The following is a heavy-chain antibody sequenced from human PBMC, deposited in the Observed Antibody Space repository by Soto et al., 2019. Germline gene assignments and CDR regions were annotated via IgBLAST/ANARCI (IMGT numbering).Heavy chain of an antibody. D-gene: IGHD5-18*01. J-gene: IGHJ6*02. CDR3: GRGQTAIDV. CDR2: IYYSGST. V-gene: IGHV4-30-4*01. CDR1: GGTITRGDHF. Sequence: PSATQSLTCRVSGGTITRGDHFWSWVRQSPGKGLEWLGYIYYSGSTYYNPSLKGRVMMTIDTSKHQFSLNLSSVTAADTAVFYCGRGQTAIDVWGQGTTVTVSS.